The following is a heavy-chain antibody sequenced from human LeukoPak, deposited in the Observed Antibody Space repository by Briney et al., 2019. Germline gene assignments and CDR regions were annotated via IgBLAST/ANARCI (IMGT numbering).Heavy chain of an antibody. Sequence: SETLSLTCAVYGGSFDGYYWSWIRQPPGKGLEWIGEINHSGSTNYNPSLKSRVTISVDTAKNQFSLKLSSVDTSKNQFSLKLTSVTAADTAVYYCARGPYCGGDCYLNSWYFDLWGRGTLVTVSS. V-gene: IGHV4-34*01. CDR1: GGSFDGYY. CDR3: LTSVTAADTAVYYCARGPYCGGDCYLNSWYFDL. CDR2: INHSGST. J-gene: IGHJ2*01. D-gene: IGHD2-21*01.